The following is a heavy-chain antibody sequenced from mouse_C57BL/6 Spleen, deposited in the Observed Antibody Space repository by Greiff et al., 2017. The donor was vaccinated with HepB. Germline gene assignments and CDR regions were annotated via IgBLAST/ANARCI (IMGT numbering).Heavy chain of an antibody. J-gene: IGHJ3*01. D-gene: IGHD1-1*01. CDR2: ISSGSSTI. CDR3: ARVTTVVAETY. CDR1: GFTFSDYG. V-gene: IGHV5-17*01. Sequence: EVKLVESGGGLVKPGGSLKLSCAASGFTFSDYGMHWVRQAPEKGLEWVAYISSGSSTIYYADTVKGRFTISRDNDKNTLFLQMTCLRSEDTAMYYCARVTTVVAETYWGQGTLVTVSA.